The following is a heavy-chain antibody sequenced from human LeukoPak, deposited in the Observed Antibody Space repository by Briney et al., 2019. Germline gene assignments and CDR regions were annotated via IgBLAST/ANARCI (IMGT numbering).Heavy chain of an antibody. Sequence: GGSLRLSCAASGFIFSTYWMIWVRQAPGKGLEWVANIKEDGSEMYYVDSMKGRFTISRDNAKNSLYLQMNNLRAEDTAVYSCARLSEPYSAYTKFDYWGQGTLVTVSS. V-gene: IGHV3-7*01. D-gene: IGHD5-12*01. CDR1: GFIFSTYW. CDR3: ARLSEPYSAYTKFDY. CDR2: IKEDGSEM. J-gene: IGHJ4*02.